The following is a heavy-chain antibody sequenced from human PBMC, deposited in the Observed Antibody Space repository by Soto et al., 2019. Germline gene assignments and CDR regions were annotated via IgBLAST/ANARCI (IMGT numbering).Heavy chain of an antibody. CDR2: ITDSGGRT. CDR3: TTEGKGYGMDV. Sequence: PGGSLRLSCAASGFTFASHAMNWVRQAPGKGLQWVSTITDSGGRTHYADSVKGRFTISRDNSKNTLSLQMNNLKTEDTAVYYCTTEGKGYGMDVWGQGTTVTVSS. CDR1: GFTFASHA. D-gene: IGHD3-10*01. J-gene: IGHJ6*02. V-gene: IGHV3-23*01.